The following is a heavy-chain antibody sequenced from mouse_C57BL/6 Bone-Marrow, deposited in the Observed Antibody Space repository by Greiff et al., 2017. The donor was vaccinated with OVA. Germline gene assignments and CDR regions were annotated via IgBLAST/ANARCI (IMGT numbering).Heavy chain of an antibody. D-gene: IGHD1-1*01. Sequence: DVHLVESGAELVRPGASVKLSCTASGFNIKDDYMHWVKRRPEQGLEWIGWIDPENGDTEYASKFQGKATITADTSSNTAYLQLSSLTSEDTAVYYCTTRFYYYGSSLYYFDYWGQGTTLTVSS. CDR2: IDPENGDT. CDR3: TTRFYYYGSSLYYFDY. J-gene: IGHJ2*01. CDR1: GFNIKDDY. V-gene: IGHV14-4*01.